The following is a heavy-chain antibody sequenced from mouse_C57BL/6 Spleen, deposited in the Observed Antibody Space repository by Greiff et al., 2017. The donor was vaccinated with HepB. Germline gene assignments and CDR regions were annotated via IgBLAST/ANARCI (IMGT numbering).Heavy chain of an antibody. CDR1: GFSFNTYA. Sequence: EVMLVESGGGLVQPKGSLKLSCAASGFSFNTYAMNWVRQAPGKGLEWVARIRSKSNNYATYYADSVKDRFTISRDDSESMLYLQMNNLKTEDTAMYYCVLGSSPFASWGQGTLVTVSA. V-gene: IGHV10-1*01. D-gene: IGHD1-1*01. CDR2: IRSKSNNYAT. CDR3: VLGSSPFAS. J-gene: IGHJ3*01.